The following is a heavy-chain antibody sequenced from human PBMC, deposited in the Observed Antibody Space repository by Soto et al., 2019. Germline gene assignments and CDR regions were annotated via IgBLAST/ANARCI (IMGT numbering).Heavy chain of an antibody. D-gene: IGHD1-7*01. CDR2: ISYDGSNK. Sequence: GGSLRLSCAASGFTFSSYAMHWVRQAPGKGLEWVAVISYDGSNKYYADSVKGRFTISRDNSKNTLYLQMNSLRAEDTAVYYCARDGITGTTVHWFDPWGQGTLVTVSS. CDR1: GFTFSSYA. CDR3: ARDGITGTTVHWFDP. J-gene: IGHJ5*02. V-gene: IGHV3-30-3*01.